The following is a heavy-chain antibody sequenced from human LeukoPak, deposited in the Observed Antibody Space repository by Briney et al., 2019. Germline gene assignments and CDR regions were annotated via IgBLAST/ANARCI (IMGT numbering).Heavy chain of an antibody. Sequence: GGSLRLSCAASGFTFSRYWMSWVRQAPGKGLEWVANIKQDGSEKDYVDSVKGRFTISRDNAKNSLYLRMNSLTAEDTAVYYCARDTVLRYFDWEGHAFDIWGQGTMVTVSS. V-gene: IGHV3-7*01. CDR1: GFTFSRYW. CDR2: IKQDGSEK. D-gene: IGHD3-9*01. CDR3: ARDTVLRYFDWEGHAFDI. J-gene: IGHJ3*02.